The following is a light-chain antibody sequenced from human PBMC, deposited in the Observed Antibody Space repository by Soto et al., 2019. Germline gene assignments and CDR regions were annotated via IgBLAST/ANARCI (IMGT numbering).Light chain of an antibody. V-gene: IGKV3-15*01. Sequence: EIVVTQSAATMSVSQVERATLSGRASQSVDSNLAWYQQKPRQAPRLLIYSASTRATGIPARFSGSGSGTEFTLPISSLQSEDFAVYYCQQYNNWPPGTFGQGTKVDIK. J-gene: IGKJ1*01. CDR3: QQYNNWPPGT. CDR1: QSVDSN. CDR2: SAS.